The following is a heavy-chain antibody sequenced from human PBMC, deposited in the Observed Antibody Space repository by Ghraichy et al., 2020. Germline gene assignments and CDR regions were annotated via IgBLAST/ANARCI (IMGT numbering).Heavy chain of an antibody. D-gene: IGHD4-17*01. CDR3: ARSYGEPSYYFDY. J-gene: IGHJ4*02. Sequence: TLSLTCAVSGGSISSGGYSWSWIRQPPGKGLEWIGYIYHSGSTYYNPSLKSRVTISVDRSKNQFSLKLSSVTAADTAVYYCARSYGEPSYYFDYWGQGTLVTVSS. CDR1: GGSISSGGYS. CDR2: IYHSGST. V-gene: IGHV4-30-2*01.